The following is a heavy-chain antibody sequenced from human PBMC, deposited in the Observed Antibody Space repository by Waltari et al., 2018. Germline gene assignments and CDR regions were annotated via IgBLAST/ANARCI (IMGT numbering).Heavy chain of an antibody. D-gene: IGHD6-19*01. CDR1: GYTFSDYY. CDR2: VDPEDGET. Sequence: EVQLLQSGAELKEPGTTVRISCKVSGYTFSDYYIHWVQQAPGKGIRWMGLVDPEDGETIYADNFQGRVTRSADTSTDTAFMELSSLRSEDTAVFYCATALGDSSSASRPFDFWGQGTMITVSS. V-gene: IGHV1-69-2*01. CDR3: ATALGDSSSASRPFDF. J-gene: IGHJ3*01.